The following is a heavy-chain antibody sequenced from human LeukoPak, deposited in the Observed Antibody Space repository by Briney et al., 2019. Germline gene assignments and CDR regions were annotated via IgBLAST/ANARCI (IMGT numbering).Heavy chain of an antibody. CDR1: GASISGYY. V-gene: IGHV4-59*12. D-gene: IGHD1-14*01. Sequence: PSETLSLTCTVSGASISGYYWSWIRQPPGKGLEWIGFVYYSGSTNYSPSLKSRATISIDTSKNQFSLKLISVTAAGTAVYYCAREPVGTSFDYWGQGTLDTVSS. CDR2: VYYSGST. J-gene: IGHJ4*02. CDR3: AREPVGTSFDY.